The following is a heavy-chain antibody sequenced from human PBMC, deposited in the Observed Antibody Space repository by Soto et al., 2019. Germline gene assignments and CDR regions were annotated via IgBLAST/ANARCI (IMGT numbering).Heavy chain of an antibody. J-gene: IGHJ1*01. CDR2: IYHSGST. D-gene: IGHD3-22*01. V-gene: IGHV4-4*02. CDR3: ARDGNYYDSSGYPRNFQH. Sequence: QVQLQESGPGLVKPSGTLSLTCAVSGGSISSSNWWSWVRQPPGKGLEWIGEIYHSGSTNYNPSLKSRVTISVDKSKNQFSLKLSSVTAADTAVYYCARDGNYYDSSGYPRNFQHWGQGTLVTVSS. CDR1: GGSISSSNW.